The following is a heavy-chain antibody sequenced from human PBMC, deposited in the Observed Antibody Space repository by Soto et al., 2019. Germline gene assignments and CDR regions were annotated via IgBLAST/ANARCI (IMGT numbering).Heavy chain of an antibody. J-gene: IGHJ2*01. D-gene: IGHD6-13*01. CDR3: ARRAGYSSSWSYWHFDL. CDR2: IYYSGST. Sequence: QLQLQESGPGLVKPSETLSLTCTVSGGSISSSSYYWGWIRQPPGKGLEWIGSIYYSGSTYYNPSLKSRVTISVDTSKNQFSLKLSSVTAADTAVYYCARRAGYSSSWSYWHFDLWGRGTLVTVSS. V-gene: IGHV4-39*01. CDR1: GGSISSSSYY.